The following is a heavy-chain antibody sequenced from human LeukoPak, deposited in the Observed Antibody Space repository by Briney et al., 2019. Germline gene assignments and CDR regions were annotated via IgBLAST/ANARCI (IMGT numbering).Heavy chain of an antibody. CDR2: IDHSGST. D-gene: IGHD1-26*01. Sequence: SETLSLTCAVSGYSISSGYYWGWIRQPPGKGLEWIGSIDHSGSTCYNPSLKSRVTISVDTSKNQFSLKLSSVTAADTAVYYCARPTYSGSYSGAFDIWGQGTMVTVSS. CDR1: GYSISSGYY. CDR3: ARPTYSGSYSGAFDI. J-gene: IGHJ3*02. V-gene: IGHV4-38-2*01.